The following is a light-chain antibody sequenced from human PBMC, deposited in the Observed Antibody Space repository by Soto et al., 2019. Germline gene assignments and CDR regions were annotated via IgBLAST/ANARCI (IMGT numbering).Light chain of an antibody. J-gene: IGLJ3*02. V-gene: IGLV2-14*01. CDR2: DVN. CDR3: SSYTRSDSGV. Sequence: QSALTQPASVSGSPGQSLTISCTGTSSDVGGYNSVSWYQQHPGKAPKLMIFDVNTRTPGVSGRFSGSKSANTASLTISGLQAEDEADYYCSSYTRSDSGVFGGGTKLTVL. CDR1: SSDVGGYNS.